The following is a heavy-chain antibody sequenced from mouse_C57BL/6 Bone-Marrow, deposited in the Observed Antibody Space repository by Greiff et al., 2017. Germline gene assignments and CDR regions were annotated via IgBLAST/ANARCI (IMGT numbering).Heavy chain of an antibody. CDR2: INYDGSST. D-gene: IGHD2-10*02. Sequence: EVQLVESEGGLVQPGSSMKLSCTASGFTFSDYYMAWVRQVPEKGLEWVANINYDGSSTYYLDSLKSRFILSRDNAKNILYLQMSSLKSEDTATYYCARDQGGLGFAYWGQGTLVTVSA. CDR3: ARDQGGLGFAY. J-gene: IGHJ3*01. CDR1: GFTFSDYY. V-gene: IGHV5-16*01.